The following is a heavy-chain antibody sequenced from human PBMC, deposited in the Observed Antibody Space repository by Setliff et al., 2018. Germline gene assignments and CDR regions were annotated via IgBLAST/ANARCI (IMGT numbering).Heavy chain of an antibody. CDR2: IYYSGST. J-gene: IGHJ6*03. D-gene: IGHD3-10*01. V-gene: IGHV4-39*01. CDR1: GASISSSRDY. CDR3: AKVPITKVYFYMDV. Sequence: SETLSLTCTVSGASISSSRDYWGWIRQPPGKGLEWIGSIYYSGSTYYNPSLKSRVTISVDTSKNQFSLKLSSVTAADTAVFYCAKVPITKVYFYMDVWGKGTTVTVSS.